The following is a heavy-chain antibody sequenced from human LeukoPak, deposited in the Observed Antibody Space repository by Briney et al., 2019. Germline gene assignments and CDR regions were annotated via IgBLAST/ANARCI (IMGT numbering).Heavy chain of an antibody. J-gene: IGHJ4*02. Sequence: SETLSLTCTVSSGSISNDYWSWIRQPPGKGLEWIGYIHYTGSTNYNPSLKSRVTMSIDASKNQFSLKLSSVTAADTAVYYCARLTSGTHPNFDYWGQGTLVTVSS. CDR1: SGSISNDY. D-gene: IGHD3-10*01. CDR3: ARLTSGTHPNFDY. V-gene: IGHV4-59*08. CDR2: IHYTGST.